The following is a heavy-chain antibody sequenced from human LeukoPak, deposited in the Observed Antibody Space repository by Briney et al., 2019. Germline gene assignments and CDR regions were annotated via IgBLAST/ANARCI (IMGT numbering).Heavy chain of an antibody. CDR1: GYSISSGYY. D-gene: IGHD2-8*01. J-gene: IGHJ3*02. Sequence: SETLSFTCTVSGYSISSGYYWGWIRPPPGKGLEWIGSIYHSGSTYYNPSLKSRVTISVDTSKNQFSLKLNSVTAADTAVYYCARAPDAAGNGAFDIWGQGTMVTVSS. V-gene: IGHV4-38-2*02. CDR3: ARAPDAAGNGAFDI. CDR2: IYHSGST.